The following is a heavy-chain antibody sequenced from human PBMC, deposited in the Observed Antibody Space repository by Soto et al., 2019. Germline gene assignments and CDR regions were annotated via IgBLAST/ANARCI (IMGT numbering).Heavy chain of an antibody. CDR1: VYTFTGYY. J-gene: IGHJ4*02. D-gene: IGHD2-2*01. Sequence: ASVKGSRKASVYTFTGYYMHWVRQAPGQGLEWMGWINPNSGGTNYAQKFQGWVTMTRDTSISTAYMELSRLRSDDTAVYYCARALIGYCSSTSCYALDYWGQGTLVTVSS. CDR2: INPNSGGT. CDR3: ARALIGYCSSTSCYALDY. V-gene: IGHV1-2*04.